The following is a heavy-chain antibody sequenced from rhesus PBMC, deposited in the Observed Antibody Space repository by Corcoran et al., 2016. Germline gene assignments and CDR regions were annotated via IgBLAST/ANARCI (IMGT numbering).Heavy chain of an antibody. J-gene: IGHJ4*01. CDR3: ARGASWSEYSTELDY. CDR1: GDSLLADYG. V-gene: IGHV4S7*01. D-gene: IGHD3-22*01. CDR2: IYSSNGNT. Sequence: QVPLQASGPGLLKPSAPLSLTCPVSGDSLLADYGWGWLRQPPGKGLVWIASIYSSNGNTYYNPSLKSRVTISTDTSKNHFSLKLSSVTAADTAVYYCARGASWSEYSTELDYWGQGVLVTVSS.